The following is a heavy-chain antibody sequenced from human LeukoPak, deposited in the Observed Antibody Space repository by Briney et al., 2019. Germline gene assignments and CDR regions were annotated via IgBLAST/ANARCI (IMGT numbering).Heavy chain of an antibody. CDR1: GGTFSSYA. D-gene: IGHD5-18*01. CDR2: IIPIFGTA. Sequence: ASVKVSCKASGGTFSSYAISWVRQAPGQGLEWMGGIIPIFGTANYAQKFRGRVTITADESTSTAYMELSSLRSEDTAVYYCARDSSGYSYGYFWFDPWGQGTLVTVSS. CDR3: ARDSSGYSYGYFWFDP. J-gene: IGHJ5*02. V-gene: IGHV1-69*13.